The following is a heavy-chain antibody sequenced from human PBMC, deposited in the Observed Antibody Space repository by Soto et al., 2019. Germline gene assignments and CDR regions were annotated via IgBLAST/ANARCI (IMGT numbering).Heavy chain of an antibody. CDR1: GYFFTSYG. J-gene: IGHJ4*02. Sequence: QVQLVQSGGEVVQPGASVKVSCKASGYFFTSYGITWVRQAPGQGLEWMGWISPYNGNTKYAQNFQGRVTMTTDTSTYTAYMEVMRLRSDDPAVYYCARDFGSDVSAPGAVFDYWGQGTLVTVSS. CDR2: ISPYNGNT. V-gene: IGHV1-18*04. D-gene: IGHD2-21*02. CDR3: ARDFGSDVSAPGAVFDY.